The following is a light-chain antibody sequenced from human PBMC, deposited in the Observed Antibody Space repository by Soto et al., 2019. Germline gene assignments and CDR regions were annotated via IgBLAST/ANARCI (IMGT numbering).Light chain of an antibody. CDR2: DVT. V-gene: IGLV2-14*03. CDR3: SLYRGTNKEV. CDR1: SCDVGVSTY. J-gene: IGLJ2*01. Sequence: QSALTQPASVSGSPGQSITISCTETSCDVGVSTYVSWYQQHPGKAPKIMIYDVTNRPSGVSDRFSGSKSGNTASLTISGLQAEDEADYYCSLYRGTNKEVFGGGTKLTVL.